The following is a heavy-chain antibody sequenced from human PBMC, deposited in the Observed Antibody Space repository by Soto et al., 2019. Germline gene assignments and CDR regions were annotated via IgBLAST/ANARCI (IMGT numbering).Heavy chain of an antibody. J-gene: IGHJ5*02. V-gene: IGHV1-69*02. Sequence: QVHLVHSGAEVKKPGSSLKVSCRASGGTFSSYTISWVRQAPGQGLEWMGRIIPILGIANYAQKFQGRVTITADKSTSTAYMELSSLRSEDTAVYYCARGVAVAGTRFDPWGQGTLVTVSS. CDR3: ARGVAVAGTRFDP. CDR2: IIPILGIA. CDR1: GGTFSSYT. D-gene: IGHD6-19*01.